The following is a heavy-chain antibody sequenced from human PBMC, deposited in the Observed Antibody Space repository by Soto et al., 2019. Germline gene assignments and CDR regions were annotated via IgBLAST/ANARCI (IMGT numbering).Heavy chain of an antibody. V-gene: IGHV4-34*01. J-gene: IGHJ6*02. Sequence: PSETLSLTCAVYGGSFSGYYWTWIRQLPGNGLEWIGEINHSGTINVHPSLKSLLTISLDTSTNHFSLKLSSLTDADTAAYYCARADRTLVTSYSLDVWGQGTTVTVSS. CDR1: GGSFSGYY. CDR2: INHSGTI. D-gene: IGHD3-9*01. CDR3: ARADRTLVTSYSLDV.